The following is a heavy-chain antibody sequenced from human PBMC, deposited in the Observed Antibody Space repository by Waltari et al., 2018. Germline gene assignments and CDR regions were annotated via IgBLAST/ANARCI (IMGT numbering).Heavy chain of an antibody. J-gene: IGHJ6*02. D-gene: IGHD6-13*01. V-gene: IGHV4-39*01. CDR1: GVPVDSSSYY. CDR3: AGGYSSYYGMDV. CDR2: VDYRGNI. Sequence: QLQESGPGLVKPSETLSLTCTVSGVPVDSSSYYWGWIRQPPGRGLEWIGNVDYRGNIHYNPALKSRLAMSVDTSENQVSLRLSSVTAADTAVYYCAGGYSSYYGMDVWGQGTTVTVSS.